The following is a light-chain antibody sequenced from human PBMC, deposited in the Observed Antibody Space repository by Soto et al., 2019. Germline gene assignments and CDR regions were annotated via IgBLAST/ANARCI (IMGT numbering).Light chain of an antibody. V-gene: IGKV3-20*01. Sequence: EILLTQSPGTLSLSPGESATLSCKASQTPRGNYFAWYRQTPGQAPRLLVYGPSLRAAGIPDRFSGSGSRTEFNLTINRVEPEAFAVYYCHQFGSSPFTFDHGIRVDI. CDR3: HQFGSSPFT. J-gene: IGKJ3*01. CDR1: QTPRGNY. CDR2: GPS.